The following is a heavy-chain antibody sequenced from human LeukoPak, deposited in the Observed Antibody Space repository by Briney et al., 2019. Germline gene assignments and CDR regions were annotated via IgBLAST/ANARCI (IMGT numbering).Heavy chain of an antibody. CDR3: AREVGYSSSWYQTKDYYYYYGMDV. D-gene: IGHD6-13*01. V-gene: IGHV1-18*01. CDR2: TSAYNGNT. Sequence: ASVKVSCKASGYTFTSYGISWVRQAPGQGLEWMGWTSAYNGNTNYAQKLQGRVTMTTDTSTSTAYMELRSLRSDDTAVYYCAREVGYSSSWYQTKDYYYYYGMDVWGQGTTVTVSS. CDR1: GYTFTSYG. J-gene: IGHJ6*02.